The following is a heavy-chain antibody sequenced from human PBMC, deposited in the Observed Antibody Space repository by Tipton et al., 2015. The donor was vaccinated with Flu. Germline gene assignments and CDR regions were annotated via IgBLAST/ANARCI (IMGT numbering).Heavy chain of an antibody. CDR1: GFTFDDYT. V-gene: IGHV3-43*01. D-gene: IGHD6-19*01. CDR3: AKDSAAVAGTGYYYYGMHV. Sequence: QLVQSGGVVVQPGGSLRLFCAASGFTFDDYTMHWVRQAPGKGLEWVSRISWDGGSTYYADSVKGRFTISRDNSKNSLYLQMNSLRTEDAALYYCAKDSAAVAGTGYYYYGMHVWGQGTTVTVSS. J-gene: IGHJ6*02. CDR2: ISWDGGST.